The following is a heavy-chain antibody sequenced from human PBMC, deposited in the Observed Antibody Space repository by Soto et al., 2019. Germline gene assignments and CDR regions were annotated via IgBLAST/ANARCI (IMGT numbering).Heavy chain of an antibody. Sequence: SATXSLTCTFSVFSSSSGGYYWSWIRQHPGKGLEWIGYISYSGSTYYNPSLKSRVTISVDTSKNQFSLKLSSVTAADTAVYNCARVLDDSSGYRDLGAFDIWGQGTMV. D-gene: IGHD3-22*01. CDR2: ISYSGST. CDR3: ARVLDDSSGYRDLGAFDI. CDR1: VFSSSSGGYY. V-gene: IGHV4-31*03. J-gene: IGHJ3*02.